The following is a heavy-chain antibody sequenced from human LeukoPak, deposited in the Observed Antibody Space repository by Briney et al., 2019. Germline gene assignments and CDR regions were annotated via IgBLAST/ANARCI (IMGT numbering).Heavy chain of an antibody. CDR3: ARDLAHRFPSPSYYYGSGSYFYYYYGMDV. V-gene: IGHV4-4*07. CDR2: IYTSGGT. CDR1: GCSISSYY. Sequence: SGTLSLSCTVPGCSISSYYWSWIRQPAGKGLEWIGRIYTSGGTNYYRSLKSRVTMSVDTSKNQFSLKLSSVTAADTAVYYCARDLAHRFPSPSYYYGSGSYFYYYYGMDVWGQGTTVTVSS. J-gene: IGHJ6*02. D-gene: IGHD3-10*01.